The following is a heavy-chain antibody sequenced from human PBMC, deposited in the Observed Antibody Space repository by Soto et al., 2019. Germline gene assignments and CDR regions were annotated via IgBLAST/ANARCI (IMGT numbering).Heavy chain of an antibody. CDR1: GFPFGTYS. Sequence: VESGGGVVQPGTSLRLSCVVSGFPFGTYSMHWVRQAPGKGLEWLTVISYDGDKKYYADSVRGQVTVSRDNAKKTLYLQIHSVRNEDTALYFCARGGSDFWSGPPDYWGQGTLVSVSS. CDR3: ARGGSDFWSGPPDY. CDR2: ISYDGDKK. V-gene: IGHV3-30-3*01. J-gene: IGHJ4*02. D-gene: IGHD3-3*01.